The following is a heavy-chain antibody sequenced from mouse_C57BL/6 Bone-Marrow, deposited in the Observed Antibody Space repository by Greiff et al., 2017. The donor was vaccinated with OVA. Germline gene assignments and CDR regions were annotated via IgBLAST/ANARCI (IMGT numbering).Heavy chain of an antibody. D-gene: IGHD2-1*01. CDR1: GFTFSDYG. CDR3: ARGGLDGNPIYYAMDY. J-gene: IGHJ4*01. V-gene: IGHV5-17*01. Sequence: EVQRVESGGGLVKPGGSLKFSCAASGFTFSDYGMHWVRQAPEKGLEWVAYISSGSSTIYYADTVKGRFPISRDNAKHTLFLQMTSLRSEDTALYDCARGGLDGNPIYYAMDYWGQGTAVTVSA. CDR2: ISSGSSTI.